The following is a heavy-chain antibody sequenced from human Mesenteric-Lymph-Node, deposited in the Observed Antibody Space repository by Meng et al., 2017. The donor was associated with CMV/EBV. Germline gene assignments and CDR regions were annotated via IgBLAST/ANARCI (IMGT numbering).Heavy chain of an antibody. Sequence: SETLSLTCTVSGGSISSRSYSWGWIRQSPGKGLEWIGSIYYSGSSYYNPSLKSRVTLSVDTSKNQFSLKLYSVTAADTAVYFCARAVLRFLEWDLSPHPYGMEVWGQGTTVTVSS. D-gene: IGHD3-3*01. CDR2: IYYSGSS. V-gene: IGHV4-39*01. CDR1: GGSISSRSYS. J-gene: IGHJ6*02. CDR3: ARAVLRFLEWDLSPHPYGMEV.